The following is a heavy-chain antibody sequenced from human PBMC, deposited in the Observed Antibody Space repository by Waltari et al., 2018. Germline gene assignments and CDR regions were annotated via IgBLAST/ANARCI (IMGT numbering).Heavy chain of an antibody. CDR3: ARQIAVAGDPNDY. V-gene: IGHV4-38-2*01. CDR2: IYHSGST. J-gene: IGHJ4*02. CDR1: GYSISSGYY. D-gene: IGHD6-19*01. Sequence: QVQLQESGPGLVKPSETLSLTCAVSGYSISSGYYWGWIRQPPGKGLEWIGSIYHSGSTYYNPSLKSRVTISVDTSKNQFSLKLSSVTAADTAVYYCARQIAVAGDPNDYWGQGTLVTVS.